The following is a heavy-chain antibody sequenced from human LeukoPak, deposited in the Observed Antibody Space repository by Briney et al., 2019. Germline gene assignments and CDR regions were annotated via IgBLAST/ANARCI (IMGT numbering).Heavy chain of an antibody. CDR3: ARAGYYDSSAPDY. J-gene: IGHJ4*02. V-gene: IGHV4-59*01. CDR2: IYYSGST. Sequence: PSETLSLTCTVSGGSISSYYWSWIRQPPGKGLEWIGYIYYSGSTNYNPSLKSRVTISVDTSKNQFSLKLSSVTAADTAVYYCARAGYYDSSAPDYWGQGTLVTVSS. D-gene: IGHD3-22*01. CDR1: GGSISSYY.